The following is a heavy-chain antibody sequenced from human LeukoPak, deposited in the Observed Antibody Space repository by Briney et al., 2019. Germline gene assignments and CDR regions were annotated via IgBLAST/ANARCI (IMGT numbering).Heavy chain of an antibody. Sequence: NPSETLSLTCTVSGGSISSYYWSWIRQPAGKGLEWIGRIYTSGSTNYNPSLKSRVTMSADTSKNQFSLKLSSVTAADTAVYYCASSRVTYDSSGYPHYYYYYGMDVWGQGTTVTVSS. CDR3: ASSRVTYDSSGYPHYYYYYGMDV. CDR1: GGSISSYY. V-gene: IGHV4-4*07. J-gene: IGHJ6*02. CDR2: IYTSGST. D-gene: IGHD3-22*01.